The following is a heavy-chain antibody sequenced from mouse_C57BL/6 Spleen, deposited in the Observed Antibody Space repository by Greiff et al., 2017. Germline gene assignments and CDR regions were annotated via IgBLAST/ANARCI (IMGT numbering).Heavy chain of an antibody. D-gene: IGHD1-1*01. V-gene: IGHV6-6*01. J-gene: IGHJ1*03. CDR2: IRNKANNHAT. CDR1: GFTFSDAW. CDR3: TSPLHYDGSRDWYFDV. Sequence: EVKLVESGGGLVQPGGSMKLSCAASGFTFSDAWMDWVRQSPEQGLEWVAEIRNKANNHATYYAESVKGRFTISRDNSKSSVYLQMNSLRAEDTGIYYCTSPLHYDGSRDWYFDVWGTGTTVTVSS.